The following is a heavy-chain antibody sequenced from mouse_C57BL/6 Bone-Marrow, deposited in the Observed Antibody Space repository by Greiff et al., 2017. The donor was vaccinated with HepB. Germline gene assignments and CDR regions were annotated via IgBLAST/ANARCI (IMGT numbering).Heavy chain of an antibody. J-gene: IGHJ4*01. CDR3: ARDPFITTVRSFYAMDY. CDR1: GYSITSGYD. Sequence: VQLKQSGPGMVKPSQSLSLTCTVTGYSITSGYDWHWIRHFPGNKLEWMGYISYSGSTNYNPSLKSRISITHDTSKNHFFLKLNSVTTEDTATYYCARDPFITTVRSFYAMDYWGQGTSVTVSS. CDR2: ISYSGST. D-gene: IGHD1-1*01. V-gene: IGHV3-1*01.